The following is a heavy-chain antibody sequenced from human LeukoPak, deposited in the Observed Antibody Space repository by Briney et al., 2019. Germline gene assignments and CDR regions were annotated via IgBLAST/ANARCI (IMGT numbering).Heavy chain of an antibody. J-gene: IGHJ4*02. V-gene: IGHV3-23*01. D-gene: IGHD2-2*02. CDR3: AKGRTAYCSSTSCYTSDY. CDR2: ISGSGGST. Sequence: PGASLRLSCAASGFTFSSYAMSWVRQAPGKGLEWVSAISGSGGSTYCADSVKGRFTISRDNSKNTLYLQMNSLRAEDTAVYYCAKGRTAYCSSTSCYTSDYWGQGTLVTVSS. CDR1: GFTFSSYA.